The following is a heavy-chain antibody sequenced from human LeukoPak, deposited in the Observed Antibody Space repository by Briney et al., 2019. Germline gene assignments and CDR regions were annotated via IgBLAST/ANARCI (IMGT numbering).Heavy chain of an antibody. CDR1: GFTFSSYS. CDR2: ISSSSSYI. D-gene: IGHD1-7*01. Sequence: GGSLRLSCAASGFTFSSYSMNWVRQAPGKGLEWVSSISSSSSYIYYADSVKGRFTISRDNAKNSLYLQMNSLRAEDTAVYYCAKVRYNWNYGGFDIWGQGTMVTVSS. CDR3: AKVRYNWNYGGFDI. V-gene: IGHV3-21*01. J-gene: IGHJ3*02.